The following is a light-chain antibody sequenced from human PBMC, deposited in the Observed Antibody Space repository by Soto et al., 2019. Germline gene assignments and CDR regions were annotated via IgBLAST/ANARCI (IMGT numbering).Light chain of an antibody. Sequence: DIQMTLSPYSVSESDWVRDTITYLASQSISSWLAWYQQKPGKAPKLLIYDASSLESGVPSRFSGSGSGTEFTLAISGLQPEDFATYYCQQYNSYSRTFGQGTKVDIK. CDR1: QSISSW. CDR2: DAS. CDR3: QQYNSYSRT. V-gene: IGKV1-5*01. J-gene: IGKJ1*01.